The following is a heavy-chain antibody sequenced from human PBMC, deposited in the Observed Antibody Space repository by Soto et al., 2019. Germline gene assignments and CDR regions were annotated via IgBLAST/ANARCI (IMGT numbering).Heavy chain of an antibody. CDR3: AGSDSSPAAAIDP. D-gene: IGHD6-13*01. V-gene: IGHV4-34*01. CDR2: INHSGST. CDR1: GGSFSGYY. J-gene: IGHJ5*02. Sequence: QVQLQQWGAGLLKPSETLSLTCAVYGGSFSGYYWCWIRQPPGKGLEWIGEINHSGSTNYNPSLKSRVTISVDTSKNQFSLKLSSVTAADTAVYYCAGSDSSPAAAIDPGGQGTLVTVSS.